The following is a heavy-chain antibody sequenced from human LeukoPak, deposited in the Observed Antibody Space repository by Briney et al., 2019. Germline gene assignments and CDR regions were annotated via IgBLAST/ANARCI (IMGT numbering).Heavy chain of an antibody. CDR3: AKEEEDGSGNEYYYYGMDV. CDR2: VSGSGVRT. V-gene: IGHV3-23*01. J-gene: IGHJ6*02. CDR1: GFTFSNHG. Sequence: PGGSLRLSCEASGFTFSNHGMSWVRQAPGKGLEWVAVVSGSGVRTYYADSVKGRFTISRDNSKNTLYLQMNSLRAEDTAVYYCAKEEEDGSGNEYYYYGMDVWGQGTTVTVSS. D-gene: IGHD3-10*01.